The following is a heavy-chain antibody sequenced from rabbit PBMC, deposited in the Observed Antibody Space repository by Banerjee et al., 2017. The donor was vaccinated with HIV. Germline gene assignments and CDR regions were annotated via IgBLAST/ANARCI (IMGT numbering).Heavy chain of an antibody. CDR3: ARDLPISGGFSFDL. V-gene: IGHV1S45*01. J-gene: IGHJ4*01. D-gene: IGHD1-1*01. Sequence: QEQLEESGGGLVKPEGSLTLTCEASGFDLNKYNYMCWVRQAPGKGLEWVACIITGDGNTYYASWAKGRFTISKTSSTTVTLQMTSLTAADTATYFCARDLPISGGFSFDLWGPGTLVTVS. CDR1: GFDLNKYNY. CDR2: IITGDGNT.